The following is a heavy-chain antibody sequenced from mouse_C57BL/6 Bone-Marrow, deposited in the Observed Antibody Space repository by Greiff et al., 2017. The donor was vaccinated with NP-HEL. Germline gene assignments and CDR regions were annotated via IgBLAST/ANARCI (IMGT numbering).Heavy chain of an antibody. CDR1: GYTFTSYG. CDR2: IYPRSGNT. D-gene: IGHD1-1*01. CDR3: ARRVYGRHYSDY. V-gene: IGHV1-81*01. J-gene: IGHJ2*01. Sequence: QVQLQQSGAELARPGASVKLSCKASGYTFTSYGISWVKQRTGQGLEWIGEIYPRSGNTYYNEKFKGKATLTADKSSSTAYMELCSLTSEDSAVYFCARRVYGRHYSDYWGQGTTLTVSS.